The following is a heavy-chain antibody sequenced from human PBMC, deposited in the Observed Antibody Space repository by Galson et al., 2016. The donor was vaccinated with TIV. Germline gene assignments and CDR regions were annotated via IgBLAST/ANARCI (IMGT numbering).Heavy chain of an antibody. CDR1: GFNFEDYA. J-gene: IGHJ6*02. V-gene: IGHV3-20*01. Sequence: SLRLSCAASGFNFEDYATTWVRQAPGKGLEWVSGIRWNGDSTTYADSVKGRFTISRDNAKNSLYLQMNSLRVEDTALYRCARVGYCSGNNCYSPVDYRYYGMDIWGQGTTVTVSS. D-gene: IGHD2-15*01. CDR3: ARVGYCSGNNCYSPVDYRYYGMDI. CDR2: IRWNGDST.